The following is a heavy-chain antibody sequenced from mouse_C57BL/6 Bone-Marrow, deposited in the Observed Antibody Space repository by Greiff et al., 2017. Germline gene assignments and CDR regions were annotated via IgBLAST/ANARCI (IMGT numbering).Heavy chain of an antibody. CDR2: ISDGGSYT. J-gene: IGHJ3*01. CDR3: ARNWAAWFAY. D-gene: IGHD4-1*01. Sequence: EVKLVESGGGLVKPGGSLKLSCAASGFTFSSYAMSWVRQTPEKRLEWVATISDGGSYTYYPDNVKGRFTISRDNAKNNLYLQRSHLKSEDTAMYYCARNWAAWFAYWGQGTLVTVSA. CDR1: GFTFSSYA. V-gene: IGHV5-4*03.